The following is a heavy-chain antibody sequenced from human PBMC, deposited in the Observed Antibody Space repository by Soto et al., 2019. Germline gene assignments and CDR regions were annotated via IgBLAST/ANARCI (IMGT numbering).Heavy chain of an antibody. D-gene: IGHD3-10*01. CDR1: GYIFSSHY. J-gene: IGHJ5*02. CDR2: INPSGTST. Sequence: ASVKVSCKASGYIFSSHYMHWVRQAPGQGLEWMGLINPSGTSTIYAQKLQGRITMTRDPSTSTDYMELSSLRSEDTAVYYCARDNSWDYGSGLMAWWFDPWGQGTLVTVSS. V-gene: IGHV1-46*04. CDR3: ARDNSWDYGSGLMAWWFDP.